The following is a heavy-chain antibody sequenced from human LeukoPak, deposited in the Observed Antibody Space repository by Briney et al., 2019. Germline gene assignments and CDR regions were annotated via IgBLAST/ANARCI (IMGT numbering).Heavy chain of an antibody. CDR1: GFTFDDYG. J-gene: IGHJ4*02. Sequence: PPGGSLRLSCAASGFTFDDYGMSWVRQAPGKGLEWVSGINWIGGSTGYADSVKGRFTISRDNTKNSLYLQMNSLRAEDTAVYYCVRDWGYDSSGYWQKYFGTWGQGTLVTVSS. CDR2: INWIGGST. V-gene: IGHV3-20*04. CDR3: VRDWGYDSSGYWQKYFGT. D-gene: IGHD3-22*01.